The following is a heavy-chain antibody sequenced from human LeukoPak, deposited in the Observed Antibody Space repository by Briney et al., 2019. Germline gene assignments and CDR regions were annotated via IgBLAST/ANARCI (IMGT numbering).Heavy chain of an antibody. Sequence: GGSLRLSCAASGFTFSSSDMHWVRQVTGKGLEWVSAIGLASDTYYPDSVKGRFTISREDAKSSLYLQMNSLRAEDTAVYYCAREVGDGYNSGWYLDLWGRGTLVTVSS. CDR1: GFTFSSSD. CDR3: AREVGDGYNSGWYLDL. V-gene: IGHV3-13*01. CDR2: IGLASDT. D-gene: IGHD5-24*01. J-gene: IGHJ2*01.